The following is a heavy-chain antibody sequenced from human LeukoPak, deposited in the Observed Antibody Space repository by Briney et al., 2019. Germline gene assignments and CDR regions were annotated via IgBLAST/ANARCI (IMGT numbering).Heavy chain of an antibody. V-gene: IGHV5-51*01. D-gene: IGHD2-15*01. CDR3: ARSCSGGSCYNAFDY. J-gene: IGHJ4*02. Sequence: RGESLKISCKGSGYSFTSYWIGWVRQMPGKGLEWMGIIYPGDSDTRYSPSFQGQVTISADKSISTAYLQWSSLKASDTAMYYCARSCSGGSCYNAFDYWGQGTLVTVSS. CDR1: GYSFTSYW. CDR2: IYPGDSDT.